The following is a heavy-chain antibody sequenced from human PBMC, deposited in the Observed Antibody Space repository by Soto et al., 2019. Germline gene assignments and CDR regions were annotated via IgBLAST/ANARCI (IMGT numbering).Heavy chain of an antibody. J-gene: IGHJ4*02. D-gene: IGHD3-10*01. Sequence: GGSLRLSCAASGFTFSNNAMTWVRQAPGKGLDWVSAISGSGDTTYYADSVQGRFTISRDISKNTLYLQMDSLRAEDTAIYYCAKDKLVGARGGYFDYWGQGT. CDR3: AKDKLVGARGGYFDY. V-gene: IGHV3-23*01. CDR2: ISGSGDTT. CDR1: GFTFSNNA.